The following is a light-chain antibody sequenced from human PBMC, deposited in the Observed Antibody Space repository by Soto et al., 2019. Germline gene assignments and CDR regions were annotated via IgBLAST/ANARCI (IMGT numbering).Light chain of an antibody. CDR2: DAS. Sequence: EILLTQSPATLSLSPGERVTLSCRASQSVSSYVAWYQQKPGQAPRLLIYDASNRATGIPARFSGSGSGTDFTLTISSLEPEDLAVYYCQQRSNWPPSFGGGTKVEIK. J-gene: IGKJ4*01. CDR1: QSVSSY. V-gene: IGKV3-11*01. CDR3: QQRSNWPPS.